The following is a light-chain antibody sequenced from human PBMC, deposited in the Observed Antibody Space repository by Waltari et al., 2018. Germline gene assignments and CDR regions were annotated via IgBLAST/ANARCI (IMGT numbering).Light chain of an antibody. V-gene: IGKV1-33*01. CDR3: QQYATLPLT. Sequence: DIQMTQSPFSLSGSVGDRVIITCQASQDISKNLNWFQQKPGKAPRLLIYDASNLHTGGPSRFSGGASGTEYTLAISGLQPEDIATYYCQQYATLPLTFGGGTKVEIK. CDR1: QDISKN. J-gene: IGKJ4*01. CDR2: DAS.